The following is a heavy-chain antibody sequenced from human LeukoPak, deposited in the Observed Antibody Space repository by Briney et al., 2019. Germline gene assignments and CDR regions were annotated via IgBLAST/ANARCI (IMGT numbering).Heavy chain of an antibody. V-gene: IGHV3-23*01. D-gene: IGHD3-10*01. CDR1: GFTFSSYA. J-gene: IGHJ4*02. CDR2: ISGSGGST. Sequence: GGSLRLSCAASGFTFSSYAMSRVRQAPGKGLEWVSAISGSGGSTYYADSVKGRFTISRDNSKNTLYLQMNSLRAEDTAVYYCAKSPSYYYGSGSYPAYWGQGTLVTVSS. CDR3: AKSPSYYYGSGSYPAY.